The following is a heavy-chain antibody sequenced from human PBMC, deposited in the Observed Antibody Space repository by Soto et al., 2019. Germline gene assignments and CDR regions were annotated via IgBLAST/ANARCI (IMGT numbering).Heavy chain of an antibody. CDR1: GYTFTSYA. J-gene: IGHJ4*02. V-gene: IGHV1-3*01. D-gene: IGHD2-2*01. Sequence: ASVKVSCKASGYTFTSYAMHWVRQAPGQRLEWMGWINAGNGNTKYSQKFQGRVTITRDTSASTAYMELGSLRSEDTAVYYCARAPPINYCSSTSCYAGTIDYWGQGTLVTVSS. CDR2: INAGNGNT. CDR3: ARAPPINYCSSTSCYAGTIDY.